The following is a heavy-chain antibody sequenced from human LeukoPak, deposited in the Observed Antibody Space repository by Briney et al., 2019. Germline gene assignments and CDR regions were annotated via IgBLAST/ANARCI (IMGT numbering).Heavy chain of an antibody. D-gene: IGHD2-2*02. J-gene: IGHJ4*02. Sequence: GGSLRLSCAASGFTFSNYWMYWVRQTPGKGLVWVSRINTDGSSTTYADSVKGRFTMSRDNAKNTLYLQMNSLRAEDTAVYYCARSYYCSSAICYNNYFDYWGQGTLVTVSS. CDR2: INTDGSST. CDR1: GFTFSNYW. CDR3: ARSYYCSSAICYNNYFDY. V-gene: IGHV3-74*01.